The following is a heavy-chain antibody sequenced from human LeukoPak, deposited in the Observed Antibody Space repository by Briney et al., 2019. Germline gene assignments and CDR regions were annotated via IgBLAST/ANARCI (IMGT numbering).Heavy chain of an antibody. Sequence: GGSLRLSCAASGFIFSSYDMYWVRQAPGKGLEWVAVISNDGNNKQYADSVKGRFTISRDNSKNTLYLQMNSLRADDTAVYHCAKDGLMRFFDYWGQGTLVTASS. D-gene: IGHD2-8*01. CDR3: AKDGLMRFFDY. J-gene: IGHJ4*02. CDR1: GFIFSSYD. CDR2: ISNDGNNK. V-gene: IGHV3-30*18.